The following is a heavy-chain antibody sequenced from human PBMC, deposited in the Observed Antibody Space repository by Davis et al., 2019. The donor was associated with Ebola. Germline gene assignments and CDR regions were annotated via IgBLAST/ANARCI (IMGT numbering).Heavy chain of an antibody. CDR3: ARGRQLVWFDP. Sequence: SETLSLTCAVYGRSFSGYYWSWIRQPPGKGLEWIGEINHSGSTNYNPSLKSRVTISVDTSKNQFSLKLSSVTAADTAVYYCARGRQLVWFDPWGQGTLVTVSS. CDR1: GRSFSGYY. V-gene: IGHV4-34*01. J-gene: IGHJ5*02. D-gene: IGHD6-6*01. CDR2: INHSGST.